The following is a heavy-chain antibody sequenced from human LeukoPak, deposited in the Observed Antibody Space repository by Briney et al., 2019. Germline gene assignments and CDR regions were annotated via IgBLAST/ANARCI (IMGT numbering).Heavy chain of an antibody. CDR2: IIPILGIA. CDR3: AIQTTGGVYDSSGPSDY. Sequence: SVKVCCKASGGTFSSYAISWVRQAPGQGLEWMGRIIPILGIANYAQKFQGRVTITADKSTSTAYMELSSLRSEDTAVYYCAIQTTGGVYDSSGPSDYWGQGTLVTVSS. D-gene: IGHD3-22*01. J-gene: IGHJ4*02. V-gene: IGHV1-69*04. CDR1: GGTFSSYA.